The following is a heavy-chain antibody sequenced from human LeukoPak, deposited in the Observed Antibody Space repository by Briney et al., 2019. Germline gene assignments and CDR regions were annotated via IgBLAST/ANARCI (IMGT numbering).Heavy chain of an antibody. J-gene: IGHJ4*02. Sequence: PSETLSLTCTVSGGSISSSSYYWGWIRQPPGKGLEWIGSIYYSGSTNYNPSLKSRVTISVDTSKNQFSLKLSSVTAADTAVYYCARSPGRPLWFGELSGAAFDYWGQGTLVTVSS. V-gene: IGHV4-39*07. CDR2: IYYSGST. D-gene: IGHD3-10*01. CDR1: GGSISSSSYY. CDR3: ARSPGRPLWFGELSGAAFDY.